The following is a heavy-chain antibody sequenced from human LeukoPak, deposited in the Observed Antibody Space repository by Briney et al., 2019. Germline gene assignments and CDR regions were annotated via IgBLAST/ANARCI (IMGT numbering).Heavy chain of an antibody. CDR1: GFTFSSYA. D-gene: IGHD2-8*01. V-gene: IGHV3-23*01. CDR3: AKDRSCTNDICHGDFDY. CDR2: ISGSGGST. J-gene: IGHJ4*02. Sequence: PGGSLSLSCAASGFTFSSYAVSWIRQAPGKGLEWVSRISGSGGSTYSADSVKGRFTISRDNSKNTLYLQMNSLRAEDTALYYCAKDRSCTNDICHGDFDYWGQGTLVTVSS.